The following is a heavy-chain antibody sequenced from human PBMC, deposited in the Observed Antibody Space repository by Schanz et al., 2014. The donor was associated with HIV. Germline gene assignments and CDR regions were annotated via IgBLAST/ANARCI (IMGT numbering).Heavy chain of an antibody. J-gene: IGHJ4*03. V-gene: IGHV1-18*01. CDR2: ISAYNGHP. Sequence: QVQLVQSGPEVKKPGASVRVSCKASGYTFSSYSLSWVRQAPGQGLEWMGWISAYNGHPHYGQKFQGRVTLTTDTYTNTADLELRSPSSDYTAGYYCAKGQDWPCPEIDHWGHGSLVIVSS. CDR3: AKGQDWPCPEIDH. CDR1: GYTFSSYS. D-gene: IGHD3-9*01.